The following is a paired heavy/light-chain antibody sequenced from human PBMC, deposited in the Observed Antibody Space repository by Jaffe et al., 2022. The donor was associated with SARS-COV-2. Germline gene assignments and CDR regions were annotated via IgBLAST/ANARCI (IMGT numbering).Heavy chain of an antibody. D-gene: IGHD3-22*01. CDR2: ISSSGSTI. V-gene: IGHV3-11*01. CDR3: ASDAYYYDSSGYSGYFQH. CDR1: GFTFSDYY. J-gene: IGHJ1*01. Sequence: QVQLVESGGGLVKPGGSLRLSCAASGFTFSDYYMSWIRQAPGKGLEWVSYISSSGSTIYYADSVKGRFTISRDNAKNSLYLQMNSLRAEDTAVYYCASDAYYYDSSGYSGYFQHWGQGTLVTVSS.
Light chain of an antibody. V-gene: IGKV1-5*03. Sequence: DIQMTQSPSTLSASVGDRVTITCRASQSISSWLAWYQQKPGKAPKLLIYKASSLESGVPSRFSGSGSGTEFTLTISSLQPDDFATYYCQQYNSMGYTFGQGTKLEIK. CDR2: KAS. J-gene: IGKJ2*01. CDR3: QQYNSMGYT. CDR1: QSISSW.